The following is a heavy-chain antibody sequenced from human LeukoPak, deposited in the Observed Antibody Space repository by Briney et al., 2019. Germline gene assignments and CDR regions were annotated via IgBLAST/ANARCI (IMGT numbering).Heavy chain of an antibody. J-gene: IGHJ4*02. CDR2: IKQDGSEK. D-gene: IGHD3-9*01. CDR1: GFTFSSYW. CDR3: AREGSYDILTGSDY. Sequence: GGSLRLSCAASGFTFSSYWMSWVRQAPGKGLEWVANIKQDGSEKYYVDSVKGRFTISGDNAKNSLYLQMNSLRAEDTAVYYCAREGSYDILTGSDYWGQGTLVTVSS. V-gene: IGHV3-7*03.